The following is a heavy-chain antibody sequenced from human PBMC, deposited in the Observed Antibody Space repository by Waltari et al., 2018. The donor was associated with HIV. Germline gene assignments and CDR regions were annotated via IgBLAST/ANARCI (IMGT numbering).Heavy chain of an antibody. D-gene: IGHD3-22*01. CDR1: GFTFSSYW. CDR3: ARVKYYDSSGYPPTYYYYGMDV. CDR2: IKQDGSEK. Sequence: EVQLVESGGGLVQPGGSLRLSCAASGFTFSSYWMSWVRQAPGKGLEWVANIKQDGSEKYYVDSVKGRFTISRDNAKNSLYLQMNSLRAEDTAVYYCARVKYYDSSGYPPTYYYYGMDVWGQGTTVTVSS. V-gene: IGHV3-7*04. J-gene: IGHJ6*02.